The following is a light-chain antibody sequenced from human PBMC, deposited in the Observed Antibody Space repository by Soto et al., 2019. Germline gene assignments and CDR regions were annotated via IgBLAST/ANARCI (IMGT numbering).Light chain of an antibody. CDR2: DDS. Sequence: SYELTQPPSVSVAPGQTATITCGGNNIGSKSVHWYQQKPGQAPILVVYDDSDRPSGIPERFSGSNSGNTATLTISRVEAWDEADYYCQVCDSSSDHPGVFGTGTKLTVL. CDR3: QVCDSSSDHPGV. J-gene: IGLJ1*01. CDR1: NIGSKS. V-gene: IGLV3-21*02.